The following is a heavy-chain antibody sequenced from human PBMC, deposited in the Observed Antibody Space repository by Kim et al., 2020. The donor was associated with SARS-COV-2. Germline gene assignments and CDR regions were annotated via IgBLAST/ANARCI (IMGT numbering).Heavy chain of an antibody. V-gene: IGHV1-3*04. J-gene: IGHJ4*01. D-gene: IGHD1-1*01. CDR2: INIGQGNT. Sequence: ASVKVSCKASGYTFTSYTMHWVRQAPGQGLEWMGWINIGQGNTMSLQKFQGRVSITRDTSASTAFMELSSLTSEDTAIYYCARDGTTRNGGYYFDYWGQGALVTVSS. CDR3: ARDGTTRNGGYYFDY. CDR1: GYTFTSYT.